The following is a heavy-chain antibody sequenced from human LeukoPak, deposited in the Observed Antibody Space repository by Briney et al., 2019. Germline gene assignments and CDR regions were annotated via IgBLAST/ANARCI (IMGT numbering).Heavy chain of an antibody. J-gene: IGHJ4*02. Sequence: PSETLSLTCTVSGGSISSYYWSWIRQPPGQGLEWIGYIYYSGSTNYNPSLKSRVTISVDTSKNQFSQKLSSVTAADTAVYYCARAPYSSSSLAIDYWGQGTLVTVSS. D-gene: IGHD6-6*01. CDR2: IYYSGST. V-gene: IGHV4-59*01. CDR3: ARAPYSSSSLAIDY. CDR1: GGSISSYY.